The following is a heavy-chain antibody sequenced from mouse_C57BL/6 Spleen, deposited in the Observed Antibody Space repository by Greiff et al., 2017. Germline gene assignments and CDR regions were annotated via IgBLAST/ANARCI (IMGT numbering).Heavy chain of an antibody. CDR2: IDPEDGDT. V-gene: IGHV14-1*01. CDR3: TPHYSGAMDY. CDR1: GFNITDYY. J-gene: IGHJ4*01. D-gene: IGHD1-2*01. Sequence: EVQLQQSGAELVRPGASVKLSCTASGFNITDYYMHWVKQRPEQGLEWIGRIDPEDGDTEYAPKFQGKATMTADTSSNTAYLQLSSLTSEDTAVYYCTPHYSGAMDYWGQGTSVTVSS.